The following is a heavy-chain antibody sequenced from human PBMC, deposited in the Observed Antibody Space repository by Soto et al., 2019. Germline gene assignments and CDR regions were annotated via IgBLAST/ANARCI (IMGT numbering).Heavy chain of an antibody. CDR2: IDPSDSYT. J-gene: IGHJ6*02. CDR3: AQSYGTLDLVYYGIDV. Sequence: GESLKISCKGSGYSFTSYWISWVRQMPGKGLEWMGRIDPSDSYTNYSPSFQGHVTISADKSISTAYLQWSSLKASDTAMYYWAQSYGTLDLVYYGIDVWGQGTTVTVSS. D-gene: IGHD5-18*01. V-gene: IGHV5-10-1*01. CDR1: GYSFTSYW.